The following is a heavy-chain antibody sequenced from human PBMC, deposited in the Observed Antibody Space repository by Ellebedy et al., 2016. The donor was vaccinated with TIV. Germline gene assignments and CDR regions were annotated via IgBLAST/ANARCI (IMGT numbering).Heavy chain of an antibody. CDR1: GGSITNFY. Sequence: SETLSLXXTVSGGSITNFYWNWIRQPAGKGLVWIGRIHTSGRTNYNPSLESRVTMSVDTSKNEVSLRLTSVTAADTAGYFCARGGEYQPPLPRYNYYMDVWGTGTTVTVSS. J-gene: IGHJ6*03. D-gene: IGHD2-2*01. V-gene: IGHV4-4*07. CDR3: ARGGEYQPPLPRYNYYMDV. CDR2: IHTSGRT.